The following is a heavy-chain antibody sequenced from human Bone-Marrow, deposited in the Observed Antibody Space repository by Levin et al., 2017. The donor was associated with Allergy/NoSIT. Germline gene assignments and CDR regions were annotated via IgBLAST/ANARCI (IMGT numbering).Heavy chain of an antibody. CDR3: ARDAVVAATTYNWFDP. CDR1: GFTFDNFG. Sequence: SLKISCVASGFTFDNFGMHWVRQAPGKGLEWVSGISWNGGYTGYADSVKGRFTISRDNAKNSLYLQMNSLRAEDTALYFCARDAVVAATTYNWFDPWGQGTLVSVSS. D-gene: IGHD2-15*01. CDR2: ISWNGGYT. V-gene: IGHV3-9*01. J-gene: IGHJ5*02.